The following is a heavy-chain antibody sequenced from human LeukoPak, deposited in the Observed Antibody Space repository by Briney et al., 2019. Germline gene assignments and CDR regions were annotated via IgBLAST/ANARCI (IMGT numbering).Heavy chain of an antibody. V-gene: IGHV3-30*02. D-gene: IGHD7-27*01. J-gene: IGHJ4*02. CDR1: GFTLKTYG. CDR3: AKGVAEWGNLGN. CDR2: TRPDADNK. Sequence: GGSLRLYCAASGFTLKTYGMYWVRQAPGKGLEWVAFTRPDADNKYYSDSVRGRFTISRDNPKNTLYLQMNSLRVEDTALYFCAKGVAEWGNLGNWGQGTLVTVSS.